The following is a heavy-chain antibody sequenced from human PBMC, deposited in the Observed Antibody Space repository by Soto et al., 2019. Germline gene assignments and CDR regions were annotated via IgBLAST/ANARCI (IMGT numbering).Heavy chain of an antibody. D-gene: IGHD2-15*01. CDR2: INWNGGST. J-gene: IGHJ6*04. V-gene: IGHV3-20*04. Sequence: PGGSLRLSCAASGFTFDDYGMSWVRQAPGKGLEWVSGINWNGGSTGYADSVKGRFTISRDNAKNSLYLQMNSLRAEDTALYYCARLEEVISIVVVVAATGTDVWVKGT. CDR3: ARLEEVISIVVVVAATGTDV. CDR1: GFTFDDYG.